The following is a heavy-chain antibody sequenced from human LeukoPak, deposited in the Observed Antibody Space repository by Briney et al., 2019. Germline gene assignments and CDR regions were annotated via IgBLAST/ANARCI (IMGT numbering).Heavy chain of an antibody. J-gene: IGHJ4*02. CDR2: IYYSGST. V-gene: IGHV4-30-4*01. CDR3: ARVKTKYFGVVIMKDYFDY. D-gene: IGHD3-3*01. CDR1: GGSISSGNYH. Sequence: SETLSLTCTVSGGSISSGNYHWSWIRQPPGKSLEWIGNIYYSGSTFYNPSLKSRVTISVDTSKNQFSLKLSSVTAADTAVYYCARVKTKYFGVVIMKDYFDYWGQGTLVTVSS.